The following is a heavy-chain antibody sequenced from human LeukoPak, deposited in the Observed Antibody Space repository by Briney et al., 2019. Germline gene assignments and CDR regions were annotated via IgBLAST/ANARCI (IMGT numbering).Heavy chain of an antibody. J-gene: IGHJ4*02. Sequence: PGGSLRLSCAASGSIFSSYWMHWVRQAPGKGLVWVSRINSDGSSTSYADSVKGRFTISRDNAKNTLYLQMNSLRVEDTAVYYCARVVQDSQGLISFDYWGQGTL. CDR1: GSIFSSYW. D-gene: IGHD6-19*01. V-gene: IGHV3-74*01. CDR2: INSDGSST. CDR3: ARVVQDSQGLISFDY.